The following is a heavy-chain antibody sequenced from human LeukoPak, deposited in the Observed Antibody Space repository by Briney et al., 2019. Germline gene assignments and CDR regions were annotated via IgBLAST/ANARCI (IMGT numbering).Heavy chain of an antibody. CDR2: ISGSGSST. D-gene: IGHD3-22*01. CDR1: GFTFGSYA. Sequence: GGSLRLSCAASGFTFGSYAMSWVRQAPGKGLEWVSAISGSGSSTYYADSVKGRFTISRDNSKNTLYLQMNSLRAEDTTVYYCANVPTYYYDSSGYYYFDYWGQGTLVTVSS. J-gene: IGHJ4*02. V-gene: IGHV3-23*01. CDR3: ANVPTYYYDSSGYYYFDY.